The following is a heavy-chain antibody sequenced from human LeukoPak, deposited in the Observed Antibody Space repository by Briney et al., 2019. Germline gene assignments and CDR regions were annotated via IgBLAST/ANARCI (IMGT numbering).Heavy chain of an antibody. Sequence: GESLKISCKGSGYSFTSYWIGWVRQMPGKGLEWMGIIYPGDSDTRYSPSFQGQVTISADKSISTAYLQWSSLKASDTAMYYCARHGTYSGSYFSYYGMDVWGQGTTVTVSS. V-gene: IGHV5-51*01. CDR1: GYSFTSYW. CDR3: ARHGTYSGSYFSYYGMDV. D-gene: IGHD1-26*01. CDR2: IYPGDSDT. J-gene: IGHJ6*02.